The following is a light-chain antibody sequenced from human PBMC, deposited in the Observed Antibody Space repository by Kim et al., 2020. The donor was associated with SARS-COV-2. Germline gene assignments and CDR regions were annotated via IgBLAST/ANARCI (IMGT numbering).Light chain of an antibody. CDR2: DAS. CDR3: QQYDHLIT. J-gene: IGKJ4*01. Sequence: LSAAVGDRLTITCQASQDITNYLNWYQQKPGKAPKLLIYDASNLETGVPSRFSGSGSGTDFTLTIDSLQPEDIGTYYCQQYDHLITFGGGTKLEI. V-gene: IGKV1-33*01. CDR1: QDITNY.